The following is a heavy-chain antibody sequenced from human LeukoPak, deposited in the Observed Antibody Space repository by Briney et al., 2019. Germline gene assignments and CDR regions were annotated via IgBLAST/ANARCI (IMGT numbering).Heavy chain of an antibody. CDR3: ARDRYGDYPDAFDI. CDR1: GGSISSYY. J-gene: IGHJ3*02. CDR2: IYYSGST. V-gene: IGHV4-59*01. D-gene: IGHD4-17*01. Sequence: SETLSLTCTVSGGSISSYYWSWIRQPPGKGLEWIGYIYYSGSTNYNPSLKSRVTISVDTSKNQFSLKPSSVTAADTAVYYCARDRYGDYPDAFDIWGQGTMVTVSS.